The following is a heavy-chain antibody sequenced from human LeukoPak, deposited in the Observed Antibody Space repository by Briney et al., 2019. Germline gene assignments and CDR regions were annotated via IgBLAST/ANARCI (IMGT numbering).Heavy chain of an antibody. CDR3: ARAPITMVRGVIIGQGWFDP. J-gene: IGHJ5*02. Sequence: SVKVSCKASGGTFSSYAISWVRQAPGQGLEWMGGIIPIFGTANYAQKFQGRVTMTTDTSTSTAYMELRRLRSDDTAVYYCARAPITMVRGVIIGQGWFDPWGQGALVTVSS. V-gene: IGHV1-69*05. CDR1: GGTFSSYA. D-gene: IGHD3-10*01. CDR2: IIPIFGTA.